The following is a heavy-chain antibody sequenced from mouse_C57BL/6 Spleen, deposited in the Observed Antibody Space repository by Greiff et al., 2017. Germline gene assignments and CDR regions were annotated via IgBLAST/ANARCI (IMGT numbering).Heavy chain of an antibody. CDR3: ASEELFPLYAMDY. CDR1: GYTFTSYT. D-gene: IGHD1-1*01. Sequence: VQLQQSGAELARPGASVKMSCKASGYTFTSYTMHWVKQRPGQGLEWIGYINPSSGYTKYNQKFKDKATLTADKSSSTAYMQLSSLTSEDYAVYYCASEELFPLYAMDYWGQGTSVTVSS. CDR2: INPSSGYT. J-gene: IGHJ4*01. V-gene: IGHV1-4*01.